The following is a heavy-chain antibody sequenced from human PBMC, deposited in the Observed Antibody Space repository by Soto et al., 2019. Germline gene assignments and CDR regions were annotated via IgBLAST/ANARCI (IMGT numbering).Heavy chain of an antibody. CDR3: ARPDANTAMVPGGLDP. D-gene: IGHD5-18*01. V-gene: IGHV4-39*01. Sequence: SETLSLTCPVSGGSIISSSYYWGWIRQPPGRGLEWIGSIYYSGSTYYNPSLKSRVTISVATSKTPCSLTLSSVTAPDTAVYYCARPDANTAMVPGGLDPWGKGTLVTVSS. CDR2: IYYSGST. J-gene: IGHJ5*02. CDR1: GGSIISSSYY.